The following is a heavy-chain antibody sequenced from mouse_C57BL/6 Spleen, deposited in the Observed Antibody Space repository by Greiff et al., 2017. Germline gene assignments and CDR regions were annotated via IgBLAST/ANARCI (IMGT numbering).Heavy chain of an antibody. Sequence: EVKLMESGGDLVKPGGSLTLSCAASGFTFSSYGMPWVRQTPDKRLEWVATISSGGSYTYYPDSVKGRFTISRDNAKNTLYLRMSNMKSEGTAMYYCASLYGNCELYYAMDYWGQGTSVTVSS. J-gene: IGHJ4*01. CDR1: GFTFSSYG. V-gene: IGHV5-6*01. CDR3: ASLYGNCELYYAMDY. CDR2: ISSGGSYT. D-gene: IGHD2-1*01.